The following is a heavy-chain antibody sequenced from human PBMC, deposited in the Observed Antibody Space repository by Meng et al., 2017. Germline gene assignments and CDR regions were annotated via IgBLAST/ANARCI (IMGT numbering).Heavy chain of an antibody. D-gene: IGHD6-19*01. Sequence: SETLSLTCTVSGYSISSGYYWGWIRQPPGKGLEWIGSIYHSGSTYYNPSLKSRVTISVDTSKNQFSLKLSSVTAADTAVYYCARSAGTTSIAVAGTFDYWGQGTLVTVSS. CDR2: IYHSGST. J-gene: IGHJ4*02. CDR3: ARSAGTTSIAVAGTFDY. V-gene: IGHV4-38-2*02. CDR1: GYSISSGYY.